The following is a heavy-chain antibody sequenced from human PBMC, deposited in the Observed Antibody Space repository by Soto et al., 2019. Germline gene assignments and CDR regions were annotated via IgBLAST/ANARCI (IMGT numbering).Heavy chain of an antibody. D-gene: IGHD3-16*01. Sequence: SETLSLTCAVSGYSISSGYDWGWIRQPPGKGLEWIGSIYHSGSTYYNPSLKSRVTISVDTSKNQFSLKLSSVTAADTAVYYCARANDYVWGSQPAFDYWGQGTLVTVSS. V-gene: IGHV4-38-2*01. CDR3: ARANDYVWGSQPAFDY. CDR2: IYHSGST. J-gene: IGHJ4*02. CDR1: GYSISSGYD.